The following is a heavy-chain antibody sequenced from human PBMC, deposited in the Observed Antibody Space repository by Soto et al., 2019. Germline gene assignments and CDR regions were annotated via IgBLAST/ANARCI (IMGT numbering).Heavy chain of an antibody. CDR3: AREGPDNSSHDY. CDR1: GYTFTCYY. Sequence: ASVKVSCKASGYTFTCYYMHWVRQAPGQGLEWMGWINPNSGGTNYAQKFQGWVTMTRDTSISTAYMELSRLRSDDTAVYYCAREGPDNSSHDYWGQGTLVTVSS. D-gene: IGHD6-13*01. V-gene: IGHV1-2*04. CDR2: INPNSGGT. J-gene: IGHJ4*02.